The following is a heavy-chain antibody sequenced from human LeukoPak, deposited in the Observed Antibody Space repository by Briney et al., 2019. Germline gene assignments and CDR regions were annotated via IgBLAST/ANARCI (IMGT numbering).Heavy chain of an antibody. CDR3: ARAHCSSTSCYVWYYYYYMDV. J-gene: IGHJ6*03. Sequence: GASVKVSCKASGYTFTGYYMHWVRQAPGQGLEWMGWINPNSGGTNYAQKFQGRVTMTRDTSISTAYMELSRLRSDDTAVYYCARAHCSSTSCYVWYYYYYMDVWGKGTTVTVSS. CDR1: GYTFTGYY. CDR2: INPNSGGT. D-gene: IGHD2-2*01. V-gene: IGHV1-2*02.